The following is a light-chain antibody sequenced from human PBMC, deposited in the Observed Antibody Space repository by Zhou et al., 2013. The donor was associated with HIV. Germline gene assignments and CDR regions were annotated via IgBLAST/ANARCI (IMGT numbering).Light chain of an antibody. CDR3: QQYGSSPPYT. V-gene: IGKV3-11*01. CDR1: QSVRSS. CDR2: DAS. Sequence: EIVLTQSPATLSLSPGERATLSCRASQSVRSSLAWYQQKPGQAPRLLIYDASNRATGIPARFSGSGSGTDFTLTISRLEPEDFAVYYCQQYGSSPPYTFGQGTKVEIK. J-gene: IGKJ2*01.